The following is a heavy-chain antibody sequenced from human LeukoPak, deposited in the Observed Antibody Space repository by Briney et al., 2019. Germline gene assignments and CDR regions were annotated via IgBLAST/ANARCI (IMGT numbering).Heavy chain of an antibody. D-gene: IGHD1-7*01. CDR3: VRDMSKAVTGTGAFDL. CDR1: GFTFSFHT. Sequence: TGGSLRLSCAASGFTFSFHTMNWVRQAPGKGLEWVSSISSTSTSIYHADSVKGRFTISRDNTKNSLYLQMDSLRAEDTAVYYCVRDMSKAVTGTGAFDLWGQGTTVTVSS. V-gene: IGHV3-21*01. J-gene: IGHJ3*01. CDR2: ISSTSTSI.